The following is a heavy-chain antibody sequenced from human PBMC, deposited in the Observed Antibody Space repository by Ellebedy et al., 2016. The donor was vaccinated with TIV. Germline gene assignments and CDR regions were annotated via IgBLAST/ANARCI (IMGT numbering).Heavy chain of an antibody. V-gene: IGHV3-23*01. CDR1: GFTFSSYA. D-gene: IGHD3-22*01. Sequence: GGSLRLXCAASGFTFSSYAMSWVRQAPGKGLEWVSAISGSGGSTYYADSVKGRFTISRDNSKNTLYLQMNSLRAEDTAVYYCAKDRLARPYYYDSSGDRDAFDIWGQGTMVTVSS. J-gene: IGHJ3*02. CDR2: ISGSGGST. CDR3: AKDRLARPYYYDSSGDRDAFDI.